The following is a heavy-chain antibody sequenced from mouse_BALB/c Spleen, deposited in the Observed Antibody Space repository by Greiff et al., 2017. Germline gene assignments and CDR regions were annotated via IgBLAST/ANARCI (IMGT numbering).Heavy chain of an antibody. Sequence: EVKLMESGGGLVKPGGSLKLSCAASGFTFSSYTMSWVRQTPEKRLEWVATISSGGGNTYYPDSVKGRFTISRDNAKNNLYLQMSSLRSEDTALYYCARSDYDGRVPWFAYWGQGTLVTVS. D-gene: IGHD2-4*01. CDR3: ARSDYDGRVPWFAY. CDR2: ISSGGGNT. V-gene: IGHV5-9*03. CDR1: GFTFSSYT. J-gene: IGHJ3*01.